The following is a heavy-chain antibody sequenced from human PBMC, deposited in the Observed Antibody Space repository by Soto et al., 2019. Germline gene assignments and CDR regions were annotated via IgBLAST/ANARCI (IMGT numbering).Heavy chain of an antibody. J-gene: IGHJ6*02. CDR2: INHSGST. CDR3: ARDVVGANPRGMDV. D-gene: IGHD1-26*01. V-gene: IGHV4-34*01. Sequence: SETLSLTCAVYGGSFSGYYWSWIRQPPVNGLEWIGEINHSGSTNYNPSLKSRVTISVDTSKNQFSLKLSSVTAADTAVYYCARDVVGANPRGMDVWGQGTTVTVSS. CDR1: GGSFSGYY.